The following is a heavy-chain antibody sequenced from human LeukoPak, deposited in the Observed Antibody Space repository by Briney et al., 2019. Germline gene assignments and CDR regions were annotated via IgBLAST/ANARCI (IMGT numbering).Heavy chain of an antibody. D-gene: IGHD5-18*01. J-gene: IGHJ4*02. Sequence: AASVKVSCKASGYTFTGYYMHWVRQAPGQGLEWMGWINPNSGGTNYAQKFQGRVTMTRDTSIGTAYMELSRLRSDDTAVYYCARDRGYSYGYAAYWGQGTLVTVS. V-gene: IGHV1-2*02. CDR1: GYTFTGYY. CDR2: INPNSGGT. CDR3: ARDRGYSYGYAAY.